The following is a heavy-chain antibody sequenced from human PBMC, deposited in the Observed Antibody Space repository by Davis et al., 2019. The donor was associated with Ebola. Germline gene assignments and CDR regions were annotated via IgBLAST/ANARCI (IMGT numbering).Heavy chain of an antibody. CDR3: AKSGDYVWRGYFDY. V-gene: IGHV3-72*01. CDR1: GFTFSDHY. CDR2: TRNKAKSYTT. D-gene: IGHD3-16*01. J-gene: IGHJ4*02. Sequence: GESLKISCAASGFTFSDHYMDWVRQAPGKGLEWVGRTRNKAKSYTTDYAASVKGRFIISRDDSENSLYLQMNSLKTEDTAVYYCAKSGDYVWRGYFDYWGQGTLVTVSS.